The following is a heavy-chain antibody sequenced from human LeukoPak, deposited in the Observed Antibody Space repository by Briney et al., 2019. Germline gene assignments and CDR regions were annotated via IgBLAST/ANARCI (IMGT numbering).Heavy chain of an antibody. CDR2: IYHSGST. CDR1: GGSISSGGYS. Sequence: SETLSLTCAVSGGSISSGGYSWSWIRQPPGKGLEWIGYIYHSGSTYYNPSLKSRVTISVDTSKNQFSLKLSSVTAADTAVYYCARDGIAAAGTSGDYWGQGTLVTVSS. CDR3: ARDGIAAAGTSGDY. D-gene: IGHD6-13*01. J-gene: IGHJ4*02. V-gene: IGHV4-30-2*01.